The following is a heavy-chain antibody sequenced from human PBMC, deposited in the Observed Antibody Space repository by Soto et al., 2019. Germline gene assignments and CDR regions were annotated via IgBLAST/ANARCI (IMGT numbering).Heavy chain of an antibody. V-gene: IGHV3-30-3*01. CDR2: ISYDGSNK. CDR3: ARDREEDYYYYGMDV. D-gene: IGHD1-26*01. J-gene: IGHJ6*02. CDR1: GFTFSSYA. Sequence: QVQLVESGGGVVQPGRSLRLSCAASGFTFSSYAMHWVRQAPGKGLEWMAVISYDGSNKYYADSVKGRFTISRDNSKNTLYLQMNSLRAEDTAVYYCARDREEDYYYYGMDVWGQGTTVTVSS.